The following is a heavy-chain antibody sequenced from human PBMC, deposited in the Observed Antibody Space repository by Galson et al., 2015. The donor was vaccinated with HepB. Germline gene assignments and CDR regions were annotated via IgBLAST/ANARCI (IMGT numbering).Heavy chain of an antibody. J-gene: IGHJ4*02. CDR1: GGTVSSYA. D-gene: IGHD3-22*01. V-gene: IGHV1-69*13. CDR3: ARELRHNYYDSSGHDY. Sequence: SVKVSCKASGGTVSSYAISWVRQAPGQGLEWMGGITPSFNTANYAQKFQGRVTITADESTSTTYMELSSLRSEDTAVYYCARELRHNYYDSSGHDYWGQGTLVTVSS. CDR2: ITPSFNTA.